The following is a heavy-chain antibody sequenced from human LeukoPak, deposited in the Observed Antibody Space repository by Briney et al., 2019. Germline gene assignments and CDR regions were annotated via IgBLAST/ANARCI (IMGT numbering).Heavy chain of an antibody. V-gene: IGHV3-23*01. Sequence: GGSLRLSCAASGFTFSSYAMSWVRQAPGKGLEWVSAISGSGGSTYYADSVKGRFTISRDNSKNTLYLQMSSLRAEDTAVYYCAKHKEYSSSWYGHSYYMDVWGKGTTVTVSS. CDR3: AKHKEYSSSWYGHSYYMDV. CDR2: ISGSGGST. CDR1: GFTFSSYA. D-gene: IGHD6-13*01. J-gene: IGHJ6*03.